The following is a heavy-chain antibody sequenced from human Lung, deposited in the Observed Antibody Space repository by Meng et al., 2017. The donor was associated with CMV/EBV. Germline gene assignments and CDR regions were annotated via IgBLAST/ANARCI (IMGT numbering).Heavy chain of an antibody. D-gene: IGHD3-9*01. CDR3: AGHYDSQSALSY. V-gene: IGHV3-21*06. CDR2: ISTSSTYK. J-gene: IGHJ4*02. CDR1: GFTFSVYN. Sequence: SCAASGFTFSVYNMNWVRQAPGKGLEWVSSISTSSTYKNYAESLKGRFTISRDNSKNTLYLQMNGLRAEDTAVYYCAGHYDSQSALSYLGQGALVTVSS.